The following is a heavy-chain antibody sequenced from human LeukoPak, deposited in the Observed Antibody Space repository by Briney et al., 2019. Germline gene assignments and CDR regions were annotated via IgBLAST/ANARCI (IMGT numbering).Heavy chain of an antibody. CDR3: ARLNPLEHLFSFYFDS. V-gene: IGHV4-39*01. D-gene: IGHD3-3*01. J-gene: IGHJ4*02. Sequence: KSSETLSLTCSVSGDSIINGHYYWGWIRQPPGKGLEWLATISSRGSTFYNPSLKSRVTISVDTSKNQISLNLSSVTASGKSLYYCARLNPLEHLFSFYFDSWGQGILATVSS. CDR1: GDSIINGHYY. CDR2: ISSRGST.